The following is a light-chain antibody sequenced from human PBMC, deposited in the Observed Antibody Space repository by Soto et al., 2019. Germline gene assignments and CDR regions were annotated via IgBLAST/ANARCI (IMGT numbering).Light chain of an antibody. J-gene: IGKJ1*01. CDR2: KAS. CDR1: QRISSW. V-gene: IGKV1-5*03. Sequence: DIHMTQSPSTLSASVGDRVNITCRASQRISSWLAWYQQKPGKAPKLVIYKASSLESGVPSRFSGSGSGTEFTLTISTLQPDDFASYYCQQYDSYPWTFGQGTKVEIK. CDR3: QQYDSYPWT.